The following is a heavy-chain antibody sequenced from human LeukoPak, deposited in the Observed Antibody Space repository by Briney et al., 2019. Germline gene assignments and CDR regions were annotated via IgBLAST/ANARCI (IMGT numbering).Heavy chain of an antibody. CDR1: GFTFSSYG. V-gene: IGHV4-34*01. J-gene: IGHJ4*02. CDR3: ARPAGKLRYFVWLY. CDR2: INHSGST. Sequence: GSLRLSCAASGFTFSSYGMSWVRQPPGKGLEWIGEINHSGSTNYNPSLKSRVTISVDTSKNQFSLKLSSVTAADTAVYYCARPAGKLRYFVWLYWGQGTLVTVSS. D-gene: IGHD3-9*01.